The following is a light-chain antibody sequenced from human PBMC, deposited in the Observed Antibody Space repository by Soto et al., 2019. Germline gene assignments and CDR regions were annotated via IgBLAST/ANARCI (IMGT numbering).Light chain of an antibody. V-gene: IGKV3-15*01. CDR2: GAS. Sequence: ETLMTQSPATLSLSPGEKATISCRASQNIGTQLAWYQQKPGQAPRFLIYGASIRAPGVPARISGSGSGTEFTLTISSLQSEDFAVYFCQQYDNWPRTFGQGTKVDI. CDR1: QNIGTQ. J-gene: IGKJ1*01. CDR3: QQYDNWPRT.